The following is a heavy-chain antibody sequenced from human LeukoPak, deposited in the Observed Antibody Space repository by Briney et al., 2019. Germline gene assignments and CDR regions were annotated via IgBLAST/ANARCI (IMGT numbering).Heavy chain of an antibody. CDR3: GKGDSSGYQPPDY. CDR2: ISWNSGTI. CDR1: GFSFDDYA. Sequence: GGSLRLSCAASGFSFDDYAMHWVRQAPGKGLEWVSGISWNSGTIGYADSVKGRFTISRDNAKNSLYLQMNSLRTEDTALYYCGKGDSSGYQPPDYWGQGTLVTVSS. J-gene: IGHJ4*02. D-gene: IGHD3-22*01. V-gene: IGHV3-9*01.